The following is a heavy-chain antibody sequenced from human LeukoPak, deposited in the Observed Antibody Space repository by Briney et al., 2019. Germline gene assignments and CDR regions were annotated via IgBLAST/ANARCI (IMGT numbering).Heavy chain of an antibody. V-gene: IGHV3-73*01. J-gene: IGHJ6*02. D-gene: IGHD4-17*01. Sequence: GGSLKLSCAASGFTFSGSAMLWVRQASGKGLEWVGRIRSKANSYARAYAGSVKGRFNISRDDSKNTAYLQINSLKTEDTAVYYCTRCGFNYGHYEDYYYYYGMDVWGQGTTATVPS. CDR1: GFTFSGSA. CDR2: IRSKANSYAR. CDR3: TRCGFNYGHYEDYYYYYGMDV.